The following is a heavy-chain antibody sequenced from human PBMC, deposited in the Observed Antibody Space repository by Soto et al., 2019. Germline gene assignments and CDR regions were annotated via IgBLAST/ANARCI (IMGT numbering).Heavy chain of an antibody. V-gene: IGHV1-8*01. D-gene: IGHD3-10*01. CDR3: ARGLITMVRGVISNWFDP. CDR1: GYTFTSYD. CDR2: MNPNSGNT. Sequence: ASVKVSCKASGYTFTSYDINWVRQATGQGLEWMGWMNPNSGNTGYAQKFQGRVTMTRNTSISTAYMELSSLRSEDTAVYYCARGLITMVRGVISNWFDPWGQGTLVTVSS. J-gene: IGHJ5*02.